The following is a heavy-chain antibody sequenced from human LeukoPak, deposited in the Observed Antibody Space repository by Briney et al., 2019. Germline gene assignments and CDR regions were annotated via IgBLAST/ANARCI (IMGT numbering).Heavy chain of an antibody. CDR1: GGSISSGDYY. V-gene: IGHV4-30-4*08. Sequence: SQTLSLTCTVSGGSISSGDYYWSWIRQPPGKGLEWIGYIYYSGSTHYNPSLKSRVTISVDTSKNQFSLKLSSVTAADTAVYYCASSNSVVGYFQHWGQGTLVTVSS. CDR2: IYYSGST. CDR3: ASSNSVVGYFQH. J-gene: IGHJ1*01. D-gene: IGHD2/OR15-2a*01.